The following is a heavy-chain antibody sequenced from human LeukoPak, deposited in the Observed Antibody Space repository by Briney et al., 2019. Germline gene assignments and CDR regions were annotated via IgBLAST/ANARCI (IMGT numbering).Heavy chain of an antibody. D-gene: IGHD6-13*01. V-gene: IGHV3-23*01. CDR3: ARLRPYSSDWYAYYGMDV. J-gene: IGHJ6*02. Sequence: GGSLRLSCAASGFTFDNYAMSWVRQAPGKGLEWVSVISGSGGSTYYADSVKGRFTISRDNSNNTLYLQMNSLRAEDTAVYYCARLRPYSSDWYAYYGMDVWGQGTTVTVSS. CDR2: ISGSGGST. CDR1: GFTFDNYA.